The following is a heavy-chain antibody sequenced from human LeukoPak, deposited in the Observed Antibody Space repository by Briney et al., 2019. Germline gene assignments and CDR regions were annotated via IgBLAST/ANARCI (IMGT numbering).Heavy chain of an antibody. CDR2: IYYSGST. CDR3: AKAGVRYFDSSGLYAFDF. V-gene: IGHV4-39*01. Sequence: PSETLSLTCAVSGGSISSTSYYWAWIRQPPGKGLEWIGTIYYSGSTYHNPSLKSRVTLSVGTSRNQFSLRLSSVDVADTAVYYCAKAGVRYFDSSGLYAFDFWGQGTTVTVSS. D-gene: IGHD3-22*01. CDR1: GGSISSTSYY. J-gene: IGHJ3*01.